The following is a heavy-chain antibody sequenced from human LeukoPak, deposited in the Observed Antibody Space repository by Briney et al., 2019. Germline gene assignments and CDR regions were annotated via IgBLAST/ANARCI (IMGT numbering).Heavy chain of an antibody. V-gene: IGHV3-23*01. CDR3: AKELLLWFGETNAGFDY. D-gene: IGHD3-10*01. J-gene: IGHJ4*02. Sequence: GVSLRLSCAASGFTFSSYAMSWVRQAPGKGLEWVSAISGSGGSTYYADSVKGRFTISRDNSKNTLYLQMNSLRAEDTAVYYCAKELLLWFGETNAGFDYWGQGTLVTVSS. CDR2: ISGSGGST. CDR1: GFTFSSYA.